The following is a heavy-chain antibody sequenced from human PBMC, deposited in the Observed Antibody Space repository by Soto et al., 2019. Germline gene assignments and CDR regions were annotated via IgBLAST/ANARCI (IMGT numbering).Heavy chain of an antibody. D-gene: IGHD1-26*01. V-gene: IGHV1-18*01. J-gene: IGHJ6*02. CDR3: ARAGYSAFYYYGMDV. CDR1: GYTFTSYG. Sequence: ASVKVSCKASGYTFTSYGISWVRQAPGQGLEWMGWISAYNGNTNYAQKLQGRVTMTTDTSTSTAYMELRSLRSDDTAVYYCARAGYSAFYYYGMDVWGQGTTVTVSS. CDR2: ISAYNGNT.